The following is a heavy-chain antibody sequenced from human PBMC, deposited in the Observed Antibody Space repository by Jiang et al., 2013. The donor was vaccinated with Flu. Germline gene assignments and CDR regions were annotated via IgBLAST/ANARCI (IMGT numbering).Heavy chain of an antibody. Sequence: SQTLSLTCAISGDSVSSNSAAWNWIRQSPSRGLEWLGRTYYRSKWYNDYAVSVKSRITINPDTSKNQFSLQLNSVTPEDTAVYYCARGSDYDILTGPGVFDYWGQGTLVTVSS. CDR2: TYYRSKWYN. CDR3: ARGSDYDILTGPGVFDY. D-gene: IGHD3-9*01. V-gene: IGHV6-1*01. CDR1: GDSVSSNSAA. J-gene: IGHJ4*02.